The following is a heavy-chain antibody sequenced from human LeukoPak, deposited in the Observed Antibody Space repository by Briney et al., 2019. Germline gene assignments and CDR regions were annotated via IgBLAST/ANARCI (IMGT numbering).Heavy chain of an antibody. Sequence: PGGSLRLSCAASGFTVSSNYMSWVRQAPGKGLEWVSVIYSGGSTYYADSVKGRFTISRDNSKNTLYLQMNSLRAEDTAVYYCARDPLGYCSGGSCGDWGQGTLVTVSS. CDR2: IYSGGST. V-gene: IGHV3-53*01. CDR3: ARDPLGYCSGGSCGD. CDR1: GFTVSSNY. D-gene: IGHD2-15*01. J-gene: IGHJ4*02.